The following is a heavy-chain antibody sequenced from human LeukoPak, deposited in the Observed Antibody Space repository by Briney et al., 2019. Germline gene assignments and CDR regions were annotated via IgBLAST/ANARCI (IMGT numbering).Heavy chain of an antibody. D-gene: IGHD2-2*03. CDR3: ARDGWTNSLDY. CDR1: GGSISGYY. J-gene: IGHJ4*02. V-gene: IGHV4-4*07. CDR2: IYTSGST. Sequence: KPSETLSLTCTVSGGSISGYYWSWIRQPAGKGLEWTGRIYTSGSTNYNPSLKSRVTMSVDRSKKQFSLKLSSVTAADTAVYYCARDGWTNSLDYWGQGTLVTVSS.